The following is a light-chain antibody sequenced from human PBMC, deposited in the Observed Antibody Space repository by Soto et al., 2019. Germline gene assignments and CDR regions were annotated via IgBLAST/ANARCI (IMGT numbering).Light chain of an antibody. CDR1: QGIRND. V-gene: IGKV1-6*01. J-gene: IGKJ1*01. CDR3: LPDYNYPRT. Sequence: AIQMTQSPSSLSASVGDRVTITCRASQGIRNDLGWDQQKPGKAPNLLIYAESNLESGVPSRFTGSGPGTDFPLTLRSLQPEDFATYFCLPDYNYPRTFGQGTKVEIK. CDR2: AES.